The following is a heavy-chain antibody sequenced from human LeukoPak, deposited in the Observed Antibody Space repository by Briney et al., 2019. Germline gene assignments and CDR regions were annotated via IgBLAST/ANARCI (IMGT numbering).Heavy chain of an antibody. D-gene: IGHD6-13*01. Sequence: SETLSLTCTVSGGSISSYYWSWIRQPPGKGLEWIGYIYYSGSTNYNPSPKSRVTISVDTSKNQFSLKLSSVTAADTAVYYCARVGSSSWYVGDAFDIWGQGTMVTVSS. CDR3: ARVGSSSWYVGDAFDI. CDR1: GGSISSYY. CDR2: IYYSGST. J-gene: IGHJ3*02. V-gene: IGHV4-59*01.